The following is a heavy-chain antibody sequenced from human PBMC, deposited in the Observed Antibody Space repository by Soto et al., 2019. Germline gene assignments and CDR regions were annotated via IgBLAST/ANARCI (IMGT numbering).Heavy chain of an antibody. J-gene: IGHJ6*02. CDR3: AREEQTWISYGPYYYGMDV. V-gene: IGHV3-48*01. Sequence: SVQGRFTISRDNAKNSLYLQMHSLRAEDTAVYFCAREEQTWISYGPYYYGMDVWGQGTTVIVSS. D-gene: IGHD5-12*01.